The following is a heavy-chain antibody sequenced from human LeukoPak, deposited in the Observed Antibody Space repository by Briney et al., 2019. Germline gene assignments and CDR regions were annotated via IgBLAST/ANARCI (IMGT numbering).Heavy chain of an antibody. CDR1: GGTFSSYA. Sequence: SVKVSCKASGGTFSSYAISWVRQAPGQGLEWMGGIIPIFGTANYAQKFQGRVTITADKSTSTAYMELSSLRSEDTAVYYCARTAAAGTLYYYYYYMDVWGKGTTVTVSS. CDR3: ARTAAAGTLYYYYYYMDV. D-gene: IGHD6-13*01. V-gene: IGHV1-69*06. J-gene: IGHJ6*03. CDR2: IIPIFGTA.